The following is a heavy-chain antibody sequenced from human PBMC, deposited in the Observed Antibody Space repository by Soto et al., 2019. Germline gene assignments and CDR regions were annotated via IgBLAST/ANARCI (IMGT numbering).Heavy chain of an antibody. J-gene: IGHJ1*01. D-gene: IGHD6-19*01. CDR3: ARCVGAVAGSN. V-gene: IGHV3-7*05. Sequence: EVQLVESGGGLVQPGGSLRLSCVASGFTLSSYWMSWVRQAPGKGPEWVANIKGDGSEKYYADSVKGRFTISRGNAKNSLLLEMNSLRAEDTALYYCARCVGAVAGSNLGQGTLVTVSS. CDR2: IKGDGSEK. CDR1: GFTLSSYW.